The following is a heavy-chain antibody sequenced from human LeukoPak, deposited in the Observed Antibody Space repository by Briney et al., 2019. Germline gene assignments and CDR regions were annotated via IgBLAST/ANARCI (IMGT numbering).Heavy chain of an antibody. J-gene: IGHJ4*02. V-gene: IGHV4-34*01. Sequence: SETLSLTCAVYGGSFSGYYWSWVRQPPGKGLEWIGEINHSGTTTYISSLNTPVTISLDASTNHFSLKLSSVTAADTAVYYCARPSYYYGSGSYYKGRYYFDYWGQGTLVTVSS. CDR1: GGSFSGYY. CDR3: ARPSYYYGSGSYYKGRYYFDY. CDR2: INHSGTT. D-gene: IGHD3-10*01.